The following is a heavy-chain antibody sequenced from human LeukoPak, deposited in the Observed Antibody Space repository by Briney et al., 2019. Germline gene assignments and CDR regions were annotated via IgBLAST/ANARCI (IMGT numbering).Heavy chain of an antibody. V-gene: IGHV4-34*01. CDR3: ARVLPRSSGWYGDYYYYMDV. J-gene: IGHJ6*03. CDR1: GGSFSGYY. D-gene: IGHD6-19*01. CDR2: INHSGST. Sequence: PSETLSLTCAVYGGSFSGYYWSWIRQHPGKGLEWIGEINHSGSTNYNPSLKSRVTISVDTSKNQFSLKLSSVTAADTAVYYCARVLPRSSGWYGDYYYYMDVWGKGTTVTVSS.